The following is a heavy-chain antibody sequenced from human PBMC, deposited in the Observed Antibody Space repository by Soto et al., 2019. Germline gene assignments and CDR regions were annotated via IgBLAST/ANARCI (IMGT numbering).Heavy chain of an antibody. CDR2: ISRSSSPT. J-gene: IGHJ3*02. Sequence: EVQLVESGGGLVQPGGSLRLSCAASGFMFSIYAMAWVRQAPGKGLEWVSYISRSSSPTYYADSVKGRFTISRDNAENSLYLQMSSLRDEDTAVYYCVRLALGDSSGFYSDALEIWGQGTMVTVSS. CDR3: VRLALGDSSGFYSDALEI. CDR1: GFMFSIYA. V-gene: IGHV3-48*02. D-gene: IGHD3-22*01.